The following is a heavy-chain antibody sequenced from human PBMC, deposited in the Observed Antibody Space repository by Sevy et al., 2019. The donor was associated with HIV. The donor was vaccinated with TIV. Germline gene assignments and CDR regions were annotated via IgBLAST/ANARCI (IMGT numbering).Heavy chain of an antibody. CDR1: GFTFDDYA. Sequence: SLRLSCAASGFTFDDYAMHWVRQAPGKGLEWVSGISWNSGSIGYADSVKGRFTISRDNAKNSLYLQMNSLRAEDTALYYCAKAARDVLLWFGEPNLLAPLVYWGQGTLVTVSS. CDR3: AKAARDVLLWFGEPNLLAPLVY. V-gene: IGHV3-9*01. CDR2: ISWNSGSI. D-gene: IGHD3-10*01. J-gene: IGHJ4*02.